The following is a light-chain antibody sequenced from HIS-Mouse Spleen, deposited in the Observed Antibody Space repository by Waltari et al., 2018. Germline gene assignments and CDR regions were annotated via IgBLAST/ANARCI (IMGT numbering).Light chain of an antibody. CDR2: RNN. J-gene: IGLJ3*02. V-gene: IGLV1-47*01. Sequence: QSVLTQPPSASGTPGQRVTIPCSGSSSNIGSNYVYWYQQPPGTAPKLPNYRNNQRPSGVPDRFSGSKSGTSASLAISGLRSEDEADYYCAAWDDSLSGPVFGGGTKLTVL. CDR3: AAWDDSLSGPV. CDR1: SSNIGSNY.